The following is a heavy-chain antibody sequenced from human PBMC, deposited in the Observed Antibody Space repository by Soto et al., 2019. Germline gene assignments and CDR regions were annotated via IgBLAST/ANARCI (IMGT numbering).Heavy chain of an antibody. Sequence: EVQLLESGGGLVQPGGSLRLSCEASGFSFSNYAMSWVRQTPGTGLEWVSGLSATGYATFYAESVKGRFTISRDNSKNTLYVQMNDLRGADTATYYCAKDRLDRAPAGWVDCWGQGALVTVSS. D-gene: IGHD6-13*01. CDR2: LSATGYAT. J-gene: IGHJ5*01. CDR3: AKDRLDRAPAGWVDC. V-gene: IGHV3-23*01. CDR1: GFSFSNYA.